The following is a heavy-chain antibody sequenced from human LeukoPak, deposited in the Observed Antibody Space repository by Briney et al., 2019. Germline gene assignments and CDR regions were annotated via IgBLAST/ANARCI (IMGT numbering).Heavy chain of an antibody. D-gene: IGHD1-1*01. CDR2: ISWNSGSI. J-gene: IGHJ4*02. Sequence: PGRSLRLSCAASGFTFDDYAMHWVRQAPGKGLEWVSGISWNSGSIGYADSVKGRFTISRDNAKNSLYLQMNSLRAEDTALYYCAKDPRLEPAYYFDYWGQGTLVTVSS. V-gene: IGHV3-9*01. CDR1: GFTFDDYA. CDR3: AKDPRLEPAYYFDY.